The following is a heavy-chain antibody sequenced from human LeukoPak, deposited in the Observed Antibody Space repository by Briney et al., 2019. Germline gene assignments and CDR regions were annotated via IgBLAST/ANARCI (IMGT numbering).Heavy chain of an antibody. D-gene: IGHD3-10*01. CDR2: INGDESRT. Sequence: GGSLRLSCVASGFSFSSHWMHWVRQAPGKGLVWVSRINGDESRTFFADSVRGRFTISRDNSKNTLYLQMGSLRAEDMAVYYCARDGSGSPDYWGQGTLVTVSS. CDR1: GFSFSSHW. CDR3: ARDGSGSPDY. V-gene: IGHV3-74*01. J-gene: IGHJ4*02.